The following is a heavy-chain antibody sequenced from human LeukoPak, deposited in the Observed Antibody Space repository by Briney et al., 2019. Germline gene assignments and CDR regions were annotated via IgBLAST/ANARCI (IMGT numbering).Heavy chain of an antibody. CDR2: ISTYGHDT. CDR3: VRDYFCGGGTCDDCFDP. Sequence: ASVKVSCKASGYTFTNYGISWVRQAPGQGLEWMAWISTYGHDTNYAQKVRGRVTINTDTSNSPDYIELRRLASDATAVYYCVRDYFCGGGTCDDCFDPWGQGTLVTVSS. CDR1: GYTFTNYG. J-gene: IGHJ5*02. V-gene: IGHV1-18*01. D-gene: IGHD2-21*01.